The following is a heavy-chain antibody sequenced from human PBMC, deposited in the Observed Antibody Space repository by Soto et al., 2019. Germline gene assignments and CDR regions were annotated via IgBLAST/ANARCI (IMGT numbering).Heavy chain of an antibody. Sequence: QVQLVESGGGVVQPGRSLRLTCAASGFIFSGSGMHWVRQAPGKGRVWVALVSNDGIRKYYGDSVKGRFTISRDNAENTLYLPMISLRAEYTAVYYCARWVGGSMYDNSGKYDSWGQGTLVTVSS. D-gene: IGHD3-22*01. CDR3: ARWVGGSMYDNSGKYDS. CDR1: GFIFSGSG. J-gene: IGHJ1*01. CDR2: VSNDGIRK. V-gene: IGHV3-30*03.